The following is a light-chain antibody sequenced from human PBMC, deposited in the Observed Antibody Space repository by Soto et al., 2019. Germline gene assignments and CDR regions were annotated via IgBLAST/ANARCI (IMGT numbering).Light chain of an antibody. CDR3: CSYAGSSTSGYV. J-gene: IGLJ1*01. V-gene: IGLV2-23*02. CDR2: EVS. CDR1: SSDVGSYNL. Sequence: SALTQPASVSGSPGQSITISCTGTSSDVGSYNLVSWYQQHPGKAPKLMIYEVSKRPSGVSNRFSGSKSGNTASLTISGLQAEDEADYYCCSYAGSSTSGYVFGTGTKLTVL.